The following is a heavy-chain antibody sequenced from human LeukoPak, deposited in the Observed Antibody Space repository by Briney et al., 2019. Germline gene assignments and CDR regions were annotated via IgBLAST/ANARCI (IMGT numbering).Heavy chain of an antibody. CDR2: IYYSGST. J-gene: IGHJ4*02. Sequence: SETLSLTCTVSGGSIGSSTYYWGWIRQPPGKGLEWIGSIYYSGSTIYTPSLKSRLAISRDTSSDQFSLRLTSVTAADTAVYYCARAPIVVVSTPSFDTWGQGILVTVSS. D-gene: IGHD3-22*01. CDR3: ARAPIVVVSTPSFDT. CDR1: GGSIGSSTYY. V-gene: IGHV4-39*07.